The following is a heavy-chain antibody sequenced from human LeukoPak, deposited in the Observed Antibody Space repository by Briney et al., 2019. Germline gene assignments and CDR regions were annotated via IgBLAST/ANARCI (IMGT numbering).Heavy chain of an antibody. J-gene: IGHJ6*03. CDR2: INHSGST. D-gene: IGHD3-10*01. CDR3: ARQYYGSGSYYYYYYMDV. CDR1: GYSISSGYY. V-gene: IGHV4-38-2*02. Sequence: SETLSLTCTVSGYSISSGYYWGCIRQPPGKGLEWIGEINHSGSTNYNPSLKSRVTISVDTSKNQFSLKLSSVTAADTAVYYCARQYYGSGSYYYYYYMDVWGKGTTVTISS.